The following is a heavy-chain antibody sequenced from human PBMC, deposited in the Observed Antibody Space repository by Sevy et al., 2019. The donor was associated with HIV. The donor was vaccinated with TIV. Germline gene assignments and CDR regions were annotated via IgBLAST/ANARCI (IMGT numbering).Heavy chain of an antibody. CDR3: ARSRGTGNFDY. D-gene: IGHD1-1*01. CDR1: GYAFAGFW. CDR2: INPDGGTT. Sequence: ASVKVSCKASGYAFAGFWIHWVRQAPGQGLEWMGVINPDGGTTRIAQRFQGRVSLTGDTSTSTVYMEMNSLKSDDTAVFYCARSRGTGNFDYWSLGTLVTVSS. V-gene: IGHV1-46*01. J-gene: IGHJ4*02.